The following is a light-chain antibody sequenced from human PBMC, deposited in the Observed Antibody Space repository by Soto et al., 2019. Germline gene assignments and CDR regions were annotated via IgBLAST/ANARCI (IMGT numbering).Light chain of an antibody. CDR1: SSDVGSFDL. J-gene: IGLJ3*02. Sequence: QSALTQPASVSGSPGQSITISCTGTSSDVGSFDLVSWYQRHPGKAPKLIIYEVIKRPSGISNRFSGSKSGNTASLTISGLRPEDEADYYCCSYAGSSTWVFGGGTKLTVL. V-gene: IGLV2-23*02. CDR3: CSYAGSSTWV. CDR2: EVI.